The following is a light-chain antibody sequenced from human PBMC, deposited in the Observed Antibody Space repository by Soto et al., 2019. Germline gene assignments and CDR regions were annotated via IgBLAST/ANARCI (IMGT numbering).Light chain of an antibody. Sequence: DIQMTQSPSTLSESVGDRVTFTCRASQTINRWLAWYQQKPGEAPKLLIYAASTLESGVPSRFSGSGFGTEFTLTISSLQPDDFTTYYCQQYTIYPLTFGGGTRVEIK. CDR3: QQYTIYPLT. CDR1: QTINRW. J-gene: IGKJ4*01. CDR2: AAS. V-gene: IGKV1-5*03.